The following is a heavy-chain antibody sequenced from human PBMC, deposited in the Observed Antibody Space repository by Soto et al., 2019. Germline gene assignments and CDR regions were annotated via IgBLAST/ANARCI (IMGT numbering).Heavy chain of an antibody. CDR1: GYTFTSYD. V-gene: IGHV1-8*01. D-gene: IGHD2-2*01. Sequence: GASVKVSCKASGYTFTSYDINWVRQATGQGLEWMGWMNPNSGNTGYAQKFRGRVTMTRNTSISTAYMELSSLRSEDTAVYYCARYPVEVVPAAKTLYYYYYYYMDVWGKGTTVTVSS. CDR2: MNPNSGNT. CDR3: ARYPVEVVPAAKTLYYYYYYYMDV. J-gene: IGHJ6*03.